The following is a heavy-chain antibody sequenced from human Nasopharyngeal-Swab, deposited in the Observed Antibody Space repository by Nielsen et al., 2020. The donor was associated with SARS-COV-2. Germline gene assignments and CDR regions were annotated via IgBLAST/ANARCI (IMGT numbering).Heavy chain of an antibody. CDR3: AVGATGYDYMDV. CDR2: IIPIFGTA. CDR1: GGTFSSYA. V-gene: IGHV1-69*13. D-gene: IGHD1-26*01. Sequence: SVKVSCKASGGTFSSYAISWVRQAPGQGLEWMGGIIPIFGTANYAQKFQGRVTITADESTSTAYMELSSLRSEDTAVYYCAVGATGYDYMDVWGKGTTVTVSS. J-gene: IGHJ6*03.